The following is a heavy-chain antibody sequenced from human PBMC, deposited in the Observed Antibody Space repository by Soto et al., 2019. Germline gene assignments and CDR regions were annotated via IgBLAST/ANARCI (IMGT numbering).Heavy chain of an antibody. J-gene: IGHJ6*02. CDR1: GDPFSTNG. D-gene: IGHD5-12*01. CDR3: GRQDSSGFYYGMDV. CDR2: IIPILGTI. V-gene: IGHV1-69*01. Sequence: QVQLVQSGAEVKKPGSSVKVSCKTSGDPFSTNGISWVRQAPGQGLEWMAGIIPILGTIKYGQEFQGRVTVSADESTNTVYLEVRSLTSEDTAVYYCGRQDSSGFYYGMDVWGQGTTVTVSS.